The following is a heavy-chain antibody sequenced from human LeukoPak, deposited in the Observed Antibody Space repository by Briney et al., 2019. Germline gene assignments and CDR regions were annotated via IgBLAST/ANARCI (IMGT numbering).Heavy chain of an antibody. Sequence: GASVKVSCKASGYTFTAFSMHWVRRAPGQGLEWMGCINSNSGGTKYAQKFQGRVTMTRDTSISTAYMELSRLRSDDTAVYYCAQGYCSSNNCYPLDYWGQGTLVIVSS. CDR3: AQGYCSSNNCYPLDY. J-gene: IGHJ4*02. D-gene: IGHD2-2*01. CDR2: INSNSGGT. CDR1: GYTFTAFS. V-gene: IGHV1-2*02.